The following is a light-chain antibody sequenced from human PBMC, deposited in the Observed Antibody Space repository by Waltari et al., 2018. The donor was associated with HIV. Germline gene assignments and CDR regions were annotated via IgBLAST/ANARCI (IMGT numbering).Light chain of an antibody. CDR2: EVS. V-gene: IGLV2-14*01. CDR3: NSYTSGSTLGI. Sequence: QSALTQPASVSGSPGQSITISCPGTSSDVGGFNYVSWYQHRPGKGPRLLIYEVSNRPSGISNRFSGSKSGNTASLTISGLQPEDEADYYCNSYTSGSTLGIFGGGTKLTVL. CDR1: SSDVGGFNY. J-gene: IGLJ2*01.